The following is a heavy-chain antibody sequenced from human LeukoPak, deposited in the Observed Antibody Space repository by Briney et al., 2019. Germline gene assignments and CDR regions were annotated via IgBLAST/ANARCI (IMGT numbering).Heavy chain of an antibody. D-gene: IGHD3-3*01. Sequence: GGSLRLSCAASGFTFSSYAMHWVRQAPGKGLEWVAVISYDGSNKYYADSVKGRFTISRDNSKNTLYLQMNSLRAEDTAVYYCARAVTIFGVADHFDYWGQGTLVTVSS. CDR3: ARAVTIFGVADHFDY. V-gene: IGHV3-30-3*01. CDR2: ISYDGSNK. CDR1: GFTFSSYA. J-gene: IGHJ4*02.